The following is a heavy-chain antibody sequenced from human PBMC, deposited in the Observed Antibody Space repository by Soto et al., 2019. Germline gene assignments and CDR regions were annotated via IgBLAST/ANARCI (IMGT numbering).Heavy chain of an antibody. CDR3: ARRYSMSSPYLDAFTV. CDR2: IFPDDSDT. V-gene: IGHV5-51*01. Sequence: PGESLKISCKGSGYSFPSYWIGWVRQMPGKGLEWMGIIFPDDSDTRYSPSFQGQVSISVDKSITTAFLQWSSLKPSDTAMYYCARRYSMSSPYLDAFTVWGQGTMVTVSS. CDR1: GYSFPSYW. J-gene: IGHJ3*01. D-gene: IGHD6-6*01.